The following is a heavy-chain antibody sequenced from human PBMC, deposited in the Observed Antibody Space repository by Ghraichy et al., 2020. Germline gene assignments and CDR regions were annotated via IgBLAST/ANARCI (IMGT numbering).Heavy chain of an antibody. CDR3: AKGGGSYLGRDAFDI. CDR1: GFTFDDYA. V-gene: IGHV3-9*01. D-gene: IGHD1-26*01. J-gene: IGHJ3*02. CDR2: ISWNSGSI. Sequence: SLNISCAASGFTFDDYAMHWVRQAPGKGLEWVSGISWNSGSIGYADSVKGRFTISRDNAKNSLYLQMNSLRAEDTALYYCAKGGGSYLGRDAFDIWGQGTMVTVSS.